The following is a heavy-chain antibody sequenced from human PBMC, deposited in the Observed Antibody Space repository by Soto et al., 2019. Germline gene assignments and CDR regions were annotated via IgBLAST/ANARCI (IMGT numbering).Heavy chain of an antibody. V-gene: IGHV3-30*03. CDR3: ATDYSNYGSY. Sequence: GGSLRLSCAASGFTFSSYGMHWVRQAPGKGLEWVAVISYDGSNKYYADSVKGRFTISRDNSKNTPYLQMNSLRAEDTAVYYCATDYSNYGSYWGQGTLVTVSS. CDR1: GFTFSSYG. J-gene: IGHJ4*02. CDR2: ISYDGSNK. D-gene: IGHD4-4*01.